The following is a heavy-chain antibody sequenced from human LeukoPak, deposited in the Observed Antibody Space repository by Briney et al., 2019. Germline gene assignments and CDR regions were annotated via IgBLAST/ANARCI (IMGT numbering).Heavy chain of an antibody. Sequence: GGSLRLSCAASGFTFSSYAMTWVHQAPGKGLEWVSAISSGGGSTYYADSVKGRFTISRDNSKNTLYLQMNSLRAEDTAVYSCAKDLKYSSSPLDYWGQGTLVTVSS. D-gene: IGHD6-13*01. J-gene: IGHJ4*02. V-gene: IGHV3-23*01. CDR3: AKDLKYSSSPLDY. CDR1: GFTFSSYA. CDR2: ISSGGGST.